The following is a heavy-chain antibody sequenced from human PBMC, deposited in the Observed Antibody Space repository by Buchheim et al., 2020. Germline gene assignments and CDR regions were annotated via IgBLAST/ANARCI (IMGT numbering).Heavy chain of an antibody. Sequence: QVQLQESGPGLVKPSETLSLTCTVSGGSISSYYWSWIRQPPGKGLEWIGFIYYSGSTNYNPSLKSRVTISVDTSKNQFSLKLSYVTAADTAVYYCARSSRFLEWLLGMDVWGQGTT. CDR1: GGSISSYY. V-gene: IGHV4-59*01. CDR2: IYYSGST. CDR3: ARSSRFLEWLLGMDV. J-gene: IGHJ6*02. D-gene: IGHD3-3*01.